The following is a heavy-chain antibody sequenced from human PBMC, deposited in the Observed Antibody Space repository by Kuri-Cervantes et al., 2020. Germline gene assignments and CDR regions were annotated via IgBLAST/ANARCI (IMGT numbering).Heavy chain of an antibody. CDR1: GGSISSGGYS. Sequence: SETLSLTCAVSGGSISSGGYSWSWIRQPPGKGLEWIGYIYHSGSTYYNPSLKSRVTMSVDTSKNQFSLKLSSVTAADTAVYYCARDPKFYYGMDVWGQGTTVTVSS. J-gene: IGHJ6*02. CDR3: ARDPKFYYGMDV. CDR2: IYHSGST. V-gene: IGHV4-30-2*01.